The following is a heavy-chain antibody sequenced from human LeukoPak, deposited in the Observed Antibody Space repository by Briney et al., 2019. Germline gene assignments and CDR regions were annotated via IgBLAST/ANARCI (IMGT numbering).Heavy chain of an antibody. Sequence: GRSLRLSCAASGFTFSNCWMSWVRQAPGKGLEWVANIKQDVREEYYVGSVKGRFTISRVNAENSLFLQMNSLRVEDTAVYYCARCPLGYCSVTSCQFDYWGQGTLVTVSS. CDR2: IKQDVREE. CDR3: ARCPLGYCSVTSCQFDY. V-gene: IGHV3-7*01. D-gene: IGHD2-2*01. CDR1: GFTFSNCW. J-gene: IGHJ4*02.